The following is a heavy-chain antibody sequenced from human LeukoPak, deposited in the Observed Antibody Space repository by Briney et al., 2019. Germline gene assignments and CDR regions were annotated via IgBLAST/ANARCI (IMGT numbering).Heavy chain of an antibody. Sequence: ASVKVSCKDSVYTFTSYGISWVRQAPGQGLEWMGWISAYNGNTNYAQKLQGRIAMTTDTSTSTAYMDLRSLRSDDTAVYYCARDYYDSIGYLRGYWGQGTLVTVSS. CDR3: ARDYYDSIGYLRGY. D-gene: IGHD3-22*01. J-gene: IGHJ4*02. CDR2: ISAYNGNT. CDR1: VYTFTSYG. V-gene: IGHV1-18*01.